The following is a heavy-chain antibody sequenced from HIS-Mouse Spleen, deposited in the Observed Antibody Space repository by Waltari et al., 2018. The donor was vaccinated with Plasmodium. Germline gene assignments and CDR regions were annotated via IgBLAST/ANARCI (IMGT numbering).Heavy chain of an antibody. D-gene: IGHD6-13*01. CDR1: VFPFSSYW. J-gene: IGHJ2*01. CDR3: ASSWYWYFDL. CDR2: IKQDGSEK. Sequence: EVQLVESGGGLVQPGGSLRLSCAASVFPFSSYWLSWVRQAPGKGLEWVANIKQDGSEKYYVDSVKGRFTISRDNAKNSLYLQMNSLRAEDMAVYYCASSWYWYFDLWGRGTLVTVSS. V-gene: IGHV3-7*01.